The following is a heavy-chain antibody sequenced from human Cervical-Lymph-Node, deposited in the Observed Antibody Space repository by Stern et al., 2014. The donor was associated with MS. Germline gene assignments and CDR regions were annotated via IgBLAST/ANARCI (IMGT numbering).Heavy chain of an antibody. CDR2: IRYDGSNK. J-gene: IGHJ1*01. CDR3: AREGGNTAKYFQH. Sequence: DQLVESGGGVVQPGRALKLSCAASGFTFSSYGMHWVRQAPGKGLEWVAVIRYDGSNKYYADSVKGRFTISRDNSKSTLYLQMNSLRAEDTAVYYCAREGGNTAKYFQHWGQGTLVTVSS. V-gene: IGHV3-33*01. D-gene: IGHD4-23*01. CDR1: GFTFSSYG.